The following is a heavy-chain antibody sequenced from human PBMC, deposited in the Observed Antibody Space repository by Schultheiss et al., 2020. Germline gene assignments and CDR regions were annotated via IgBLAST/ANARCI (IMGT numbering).Heavy chain of an antibody. J-gene: IGHJ6*02. V-gene: IGHV3-23*01. CDR2: ISGSGGST. D-gene: IGHD3-3*01. CDR3: AKGGRFLEWLSYYYYGMDV. Sequence: GGSLRLSCAASGFTFSSYSMNWVRQAPGKGLEWVSAISGSGGSTYYADSVKGRFTISRDNSKNTLYLQMNSLRAEDTAVYYCAKGGRFLEWLSYYYYGMDVWGQGTTVTVSS. CDR1: GFTFSSYS.